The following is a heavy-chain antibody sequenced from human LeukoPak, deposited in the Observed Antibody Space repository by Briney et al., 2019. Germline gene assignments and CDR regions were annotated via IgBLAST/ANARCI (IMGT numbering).Heavy chain of an antibody. CDR2: ISGSGGST. CDR1: GFTFSNYA. D-gene: IGHD2-15*01. V-gene: IGHV3-23*01. CDR3: ARGSVVETDSGMDV. J-gene: IGHJ6*02. Sequence: PGGSLRLSCAASGFTFSNYAINWVRQAPAKGLEWVSSISGSGGSTYCADSVKGRFTISRDNSKNTLYLQMNSLRAEDTAVYYCARGSVVETDSGMDVWGQGTTVTVSS.